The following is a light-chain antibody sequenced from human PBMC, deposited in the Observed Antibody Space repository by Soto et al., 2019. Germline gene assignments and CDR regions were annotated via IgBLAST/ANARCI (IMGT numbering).Light chain of an antibody. CDR2: EVS. CDR1: PHDIGGYNY. J-gene: IGLJ1*01. V-gene: IGLV2-14*01. CDR3: SSYAGSSNV. Sequence: QSVLTQPTSVSGSPGQSITISCTGTPHDIGGYNYVSWFQHHPGKAPKLLIYEVSNRPSGVSDRFSGSKSGNTASLTISGVEAEDEADYYCSSYAGSSNVFGTGTKLTVL.